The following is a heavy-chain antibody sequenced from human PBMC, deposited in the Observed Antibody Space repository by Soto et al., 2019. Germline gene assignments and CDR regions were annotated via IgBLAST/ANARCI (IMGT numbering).Heavy chain of an antibody. V-gene: IGHV3-33*01. D-gene: IGHD1-1*01. J-gene: IGHJ5*02. CDR2: IWYDGSYQ. CDR3: ARAAPSYKPRATERFEP. Sequence: PGGSLRVSCASSGLDFSHYAMHWVRQAPDKGLEWVAVIWYDGSYQYYADSVKGRFTISRDNSNNTLHLQMNSLRPEDTAVYYCARAAPSYKPRATERFEPWGQGTLV. CDR1: GLDFSHYA.